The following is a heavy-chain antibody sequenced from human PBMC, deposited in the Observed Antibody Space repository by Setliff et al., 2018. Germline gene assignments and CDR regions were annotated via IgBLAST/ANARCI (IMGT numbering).Heavy chain of an antibody. J-gene: IGHJ6*03. CDR1: GYTFTGYY. CDR2: INPNSGGT. D-gene: IGHD1-26*01. Sequence: ASVKVSCKASGYTFTGYYMHWVRQAPGQGLEWMGRINPNSGGTNYEQKFQGRVTMTRDTSISTAYMELSRLRSDDTAVYYCARGRGSYSYYMDVWGKGTTVTVSS. V-gene: IGHV1-2*06. CDR3: ARGRGSYSYYMDV.